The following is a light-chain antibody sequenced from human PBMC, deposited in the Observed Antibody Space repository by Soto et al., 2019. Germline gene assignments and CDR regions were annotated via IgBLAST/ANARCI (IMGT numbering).Light chain of an antibody. CDR1: QSISSW. CDR3: HYYNSAWT. Sequence: DIQMPQSPSTLSASVGDRVTITCRASQSISSWVGWYHQKPGKAPKLPIYDASSLESGVPSRFSGSGSGTEFAITITRLQPDDFSTYYGHYYNSAWTFGQGTKVEIK. J-gene: IGKJ1*01. CDR2: DAS. V-gene: IGKV1-5*01.